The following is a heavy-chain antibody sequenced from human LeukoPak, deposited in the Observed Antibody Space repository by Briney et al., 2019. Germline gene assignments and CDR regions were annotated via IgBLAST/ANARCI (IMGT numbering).Heavy chain of an antibody. Sequence: SETLSLTCAVYGGSFSDYYWSWIRQPPEKGLEWIAEINHSGSTTYNPSLQSRVTISVDTSKNQFSLKLSSVTAADTAVYYCARGIGSYYGMNYGGNWFDPWGQGTLVTVSS. V-gene: IGHV4-34*01. J-gene: IGHJ5*02. CDR1: GGSFSDYY. D-gene: IGHD1-26*01. CDR2: INHSGST. CDR3: ARGIGSYYGMNYGGNWFDP.